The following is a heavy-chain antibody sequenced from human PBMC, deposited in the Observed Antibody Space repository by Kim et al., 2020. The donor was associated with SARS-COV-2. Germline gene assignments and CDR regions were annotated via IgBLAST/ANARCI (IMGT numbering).Heavy chain of an antibody. CDR3: ARGATYSSSWYLSNWFDP. CDR2: INHSGST. V-gene: IGHV4-34*01. J-gene: IGHJ5*02. Sequence: SETLSLTCAVYGGSFSGYYWSWIRQPPGKGLEWIGEINHSGSTNYNPSLKSRVTISVDTSKNQFSLKLSSVTAADTAVYYCARGATYSSSWYLSNWFDPWGQGTLVTVSS. D-gene: IGHD6-13*01. CDR1: GGSFSGYY.